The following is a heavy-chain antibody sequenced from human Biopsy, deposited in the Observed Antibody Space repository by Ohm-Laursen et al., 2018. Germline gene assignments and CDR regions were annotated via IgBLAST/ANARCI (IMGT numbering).Heavy chain of an antibody. CDR1: GFTLSYYS. CDR3: ARDQRGPSLLEAKLTPNYFDY. CDR2: MRSGGVYM. Sequence: SLRLSCTASGFTLSYYSITWVRQAPGKGLAWVSSMRSGGVYMFYADSVKGRFTSSRDNAKNSLYLQMNSLRAEDTAVYYFARDQRGPSLLEAKLTPNYFDYWGRGSLVTVSS. V-gene: IGHV3-21*01. J-gene: IGHJ4*02. D-gene: IGHD1-1*01.